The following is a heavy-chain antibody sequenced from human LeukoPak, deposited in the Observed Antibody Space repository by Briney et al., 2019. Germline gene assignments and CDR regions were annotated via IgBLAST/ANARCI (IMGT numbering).Heavy chain of an antibody. J-gene: IGHJ4*02. Sequence: SETLSLTCTVSGGSISSYYWSWIRQPPGKGLEWSGYIYYSWSTNYNPSLKSRVTISVDTSKNQFSLKLSSVTAADTAVYYCARGRMPDYYDSSGYQRRFDYWGQGTLVTVSS. V-gene: IGHV4-59*01. CDR2: IYYSWST. CDR1: GGSISSYY. CDR3: ARGRMPDYYDSSGYQRRFDY. D-gene: IGHD3-22*01.